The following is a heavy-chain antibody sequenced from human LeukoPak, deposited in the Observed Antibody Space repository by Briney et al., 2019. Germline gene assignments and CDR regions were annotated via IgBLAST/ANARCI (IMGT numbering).Heavy chain of an antibody. CDR2: INHSGST. D-gene: IGHD3-22*01. Sequence: PSETLSLTCTVSGGSISSSSYYWGWIRQPPGKGLEWIGEINHSGSTNYNPSLKSRVTISVDTSKNQFSLKLSSVTAADTAVYYCARVMADSSGLDAFDIWGQGTMVTVSS. J-gene: IGHJ3*02. CDR1: GGSISSSSYY. CDR3: ARVMADSSGLDAFDI. V-gene: IGHV4-39*07.